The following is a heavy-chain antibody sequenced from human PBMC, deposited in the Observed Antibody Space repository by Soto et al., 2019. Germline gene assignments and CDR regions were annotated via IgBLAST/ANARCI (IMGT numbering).Heavy chain of an antibody. CDR2: IDPDDSYS. J-gene: IGHJ3*02. D-gene: IGHD5-12*01. V-gene: IGHV5-10-1*01. CDR3: AIRGFSGHDRNHDAFDI. CDR1: GDNFSRFW. Sequence: EVQLVQSGAEVKKPGESLRISCKGSGDNFSRFWISWVRQMPGKGLEWMGRIDPDDSYSYYSPSFQGHVTISADTSTTTAYLQWSSLKASDTAMYYCAIRGFSGHDRNHDAFDIWGQGTMVTVSS.